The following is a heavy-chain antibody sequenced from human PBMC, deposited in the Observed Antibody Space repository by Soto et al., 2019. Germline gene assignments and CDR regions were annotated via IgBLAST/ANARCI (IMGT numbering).Heavy chain of an antibody. V-gene: IGHV1-69*02. J-gene: IGHJ4*02. D-gene: IGHD3-3*01. CDR3: VQSRFDLRFFVDY. CDR1: GGTFSSYT. Sequence: GASVKVSCKASGGTFSSYTISWVRQAPGQGLEWMGRIIPILGIANYAQKFQGRVTITADKSTSTAYMELSSLRSEDTAVYYCVQSRFDLRFFVDYWGQGTLVTVSS. CDR2: IIPILGIA.